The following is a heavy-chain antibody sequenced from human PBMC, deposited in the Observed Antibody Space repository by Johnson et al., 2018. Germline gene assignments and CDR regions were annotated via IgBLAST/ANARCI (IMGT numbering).Heavy chain of an antibody. D-gene: IGHD6-6*01. CDR2: IYPGDSDT. Sequence: VQLVQSGAEVKKPGESLKISCKGSGYSFTSYWIGWVRQMPGKGLEWMGIIYPGDSDTRYSPSFQGQVTISADKSISTAYLQWSGRKASDTARYYCASNLYSSASIRAVDVWGQGTTVTVSS. V-gene: IGHV5-51*01. J-gene: IGHJ6*02. CDR1: GYSFTSYW. CDR3: ASNLYSSASIRAVDV.